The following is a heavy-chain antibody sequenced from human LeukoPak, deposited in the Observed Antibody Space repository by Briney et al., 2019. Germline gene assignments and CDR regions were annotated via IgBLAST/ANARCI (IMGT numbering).Heavy chain of an antibody. CDR2: IYYSGST. J-gene: IGHJ6*02. CDR1: GGSISSYY. D-gene: IGHD5-24*01. V-gene: IGHV4-59*01. Sequence: PSETLTLTCTVSGGSISSYYWSWIRQPPGKGLEWIGYIYYSGSTNYNPSLKSRVTISVDTSKNRFSLKLSSVTAADTAVYYCARSEGLDGYNYLGYYYGMDVWGQGTTVTVSS. CDR3: ARSEGLDGYNYLGYYYGMDV.